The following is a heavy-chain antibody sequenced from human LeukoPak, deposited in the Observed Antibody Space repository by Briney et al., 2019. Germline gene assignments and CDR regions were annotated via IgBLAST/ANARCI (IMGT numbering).Heavy chain of an antibody. CDR3: ARAQPQTPDAFDI. D-gene: IGHD5-18*01. V-gene: IGHV1-18*01. CDR2: ISAYNGNT. Sequence: ASVKLSCKASRHPFTSYGISWVRQAPGQGLEGMGWISAYNGNTHYAQKLEGRVTMTTHTATSTAYMELRSLRSDDTAVNYCARAQPQTPDAFDIWGQGTMVTVSS. CDR1: RHPFTSYG. J-gene: IGHJ3*02.